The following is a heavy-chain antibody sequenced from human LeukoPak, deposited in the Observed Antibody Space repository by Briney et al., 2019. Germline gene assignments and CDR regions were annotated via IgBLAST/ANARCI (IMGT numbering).Heavy chain of an antibody. CDR3: ARDLAAARLDF. J-gene: IGHJ4*02. CDR2: IWYDGSQE. Sequence: PGRSLRLSCAASEFTFSNHGMHWVRQAPGKGLEWVANIWYDGSQEYYADTVKGRSTISRDISKNTLYLQMNSLRAEDTAVYYCARDLAAARLDFRGQGTLVTVSS. D-gene: IGHD6-6*01. V-gene: IGHV3-33*01. CDR1: EFTFSNHG.